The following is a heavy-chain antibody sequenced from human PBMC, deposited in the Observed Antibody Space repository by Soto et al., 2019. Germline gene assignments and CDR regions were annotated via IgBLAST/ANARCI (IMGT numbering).Heavy chain of an antibody. CDR2: ISYDGSNK. CDR3: AKDLRWNSSGWYYFDY. D-gene: IGHD6-19*01. Sequence: GGSLRLSCAASGFTFSSYGMHWVRQAPGKGLEWVAVISYDGSNKYYADSVKGRFTISRDNSKNTLYLQMNSLRAEDTAVYYCAKDLRWNSSGWYYFDYWGQGTLVTVSS. J-gene: IGHJ4*02. V-gene: IGHV3-30*18. CDR1: GFTFSSYG.